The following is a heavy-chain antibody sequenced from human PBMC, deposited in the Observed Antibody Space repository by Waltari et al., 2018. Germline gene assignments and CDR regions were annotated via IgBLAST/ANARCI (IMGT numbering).Heavy chain of an antibody. CDR3: AKDKRGGYKGNWFDP. V-gene: IGHV3-9*01. Sequence: EVRLVESGGGLVQPGKSLTLSCLVSGFRFDDFAMHLVRQPPGKGLQWVSGISWNRRSIGYAESLKGRFTVSRDNARNSLYLQMTSLTHEDTAVYYCAKDKRGGYKGNWFDPWGQGTLVIVSS. CDR2: ISWNRRSI. CDR1: GFRFDDFA. J-gene: IGHJ5*02. D-gene: IGHD6-25*01.